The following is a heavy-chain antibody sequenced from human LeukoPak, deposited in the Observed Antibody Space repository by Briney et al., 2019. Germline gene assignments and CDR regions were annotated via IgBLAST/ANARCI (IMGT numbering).Heavy chain of an antibody. J-gene: IGHJ6*02. CDR2: ICYSGST. V-gene: IGHV4-39*07. D-gene: IGHD1-26*01. CDR1: GGSISSSSYY. CDR3: AREFASGAPLVYYYGMDV. Sequence: SETLSLTCTVSGGSISSSSYYWGWIRQPPGKGLEWIGSICYSGSTYYNPSLKSRVTISVDTSKNQFSLKLSSVTAADTAVYSCAREFASGAPLVYYYGMDVWGQGTTVTVSS.